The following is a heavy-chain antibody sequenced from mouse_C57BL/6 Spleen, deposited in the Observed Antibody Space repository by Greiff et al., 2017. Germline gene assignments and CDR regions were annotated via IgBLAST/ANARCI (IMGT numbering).Heavy chain of an antibody. Sequence: QVKLQQSGPELVKPGASVKISCTASGFAFSSSWMNWVQQRPGKGLEWIGRIYPGDGDTNYTGTFKGKATLTSDKSYSTAYMQLSSLTSKGAAVYFCARYDGFAYWGQGTLVTVSA. J-gene: IGHJ3*01. CDR2: IYPGDGDT. CDR1: GFAFSSSW. D-gene: IGHD1-1*01. CDR3: ARYDGFAY. V-gene: IGHV1-82*01.